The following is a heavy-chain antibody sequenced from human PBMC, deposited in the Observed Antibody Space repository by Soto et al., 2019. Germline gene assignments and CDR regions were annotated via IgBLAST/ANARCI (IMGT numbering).Heavy chain of an antibody. CDR2: ISYDGSNK. V-gene: IGHV3-30-3*01. CDR1: GFTFSSYA. CDR3: AREYSSSWTSPYYYYGMDV. J-gene: IGHJ6*02. D-gene: IGHD6-13*01. Sequence: PGGSLRLSCAASGFTFSSYAMHWVRQAPGKGLEWVAVISYDGSNKYYADSVKGRFTISRDNSKNTLYLQMNSLRAEDTAVYYCAREYSSSWTSPYYYYGMDVWVQGTTVTVSS.